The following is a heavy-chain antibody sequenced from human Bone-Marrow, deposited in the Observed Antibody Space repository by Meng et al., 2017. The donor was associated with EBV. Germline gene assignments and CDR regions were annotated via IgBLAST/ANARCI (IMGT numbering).Heavy chain of an antibody. J-gene: IGHJ4*02. CDR2: ISGSGGST. CDR3: ANRLAGAFDY. CDR1: GFTFSSYA. Sequence: DVGLVESGGGLAQPGGSLRLFWAASGFTFSSYAMSWVRQAPGKGLEWVSAISGSGGSTYYADSVKGRFTISRDNSKNTLYLQMNSLRAEDTAVYYCANRLAGAFDYWGQGTLVTVSS. V-gene: IGHV3-23*04.